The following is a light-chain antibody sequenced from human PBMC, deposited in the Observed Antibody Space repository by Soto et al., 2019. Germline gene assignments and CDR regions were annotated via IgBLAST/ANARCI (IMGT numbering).Light chain of an antibody. CDR3: MQGLQSPYT. CDR2: LGS. Sequence: DIVMTQSPLSLPVTPGEPASISCRSSQSLLHSSGYNSLDWYLQKPGQSPQLLTYLGSDRASGVPDRFSGCGSGSDFTLKISRVEAEDVGVYFCMQGLQSPYTFGQGTKLEIK. J-gene: IGKJ2*01. CDR1: QSLLHSSGYNS. V-gene: IGKV2-28*01.